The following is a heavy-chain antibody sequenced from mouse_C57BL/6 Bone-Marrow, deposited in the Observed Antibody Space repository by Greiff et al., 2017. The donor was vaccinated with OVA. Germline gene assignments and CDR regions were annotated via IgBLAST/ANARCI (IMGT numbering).Heavy chain of an antibody. CDR1: GYTFTSYW. D-gene: IGHD2-4*01. Sequence: VQLQQPGAELVKPGASVKLSCKASGYTFTSYWMHWVKQRPGQGLEWIGMIHPNSGSTNYNEKFKSKATLTVDKSSSTAYMQLSSLTSEDSAVYYCAVYYDYDGGGFDYWGQGTTLTVSS. CDR2: IHPNSGST. CDR3: AVYYDYDGGGFDY. V-gene: IGHV1-64*01. J-gene: IGHJ2*01.